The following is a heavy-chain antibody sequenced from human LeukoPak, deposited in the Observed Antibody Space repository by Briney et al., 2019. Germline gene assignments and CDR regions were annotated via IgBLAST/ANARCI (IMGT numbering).Heavy chain of an antibody. CDR3: VTELQLVNAFDI. D-gene: IGHD6-13*01. CDR1: GFTFSSYS. J-gene: IGHJ3*02. V-gene: IGHV3-21*01. Sequence: GGSLRLSCAASGFTFSSYSMNWVRQAPGKGLEWVSSISSSSSYIYYADSVKGRFTISRDNAKNSLYLQMSSLRAVDTAVYYCVTELQLVNAFDIWGQGTMVTVSS. CDR2: ISSSSSYI.